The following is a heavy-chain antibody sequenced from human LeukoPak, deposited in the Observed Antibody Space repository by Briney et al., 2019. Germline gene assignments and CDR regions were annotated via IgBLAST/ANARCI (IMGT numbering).Heavy chain of an antibody. CDR3: AREGSSSWYDKNYYYGMDV. V-gene: IGHV6-1*01. CDR2: TYYRSKWYN. D-gene: IGHD6-13*01. J-gene: IGHJ6*02. Sequence: SQTLSLTCAISGDSVSSNSAAWNWIRQSPSRGLEWLGRTYYRSKWYNDYAVSVKSRITINPDTSKNQFSLQLNSVTPEDTAVYYCAREGSSSWYDKNYYYGMDVWGQGTTVTVSS. CDR1: GDSVSSNSAA.